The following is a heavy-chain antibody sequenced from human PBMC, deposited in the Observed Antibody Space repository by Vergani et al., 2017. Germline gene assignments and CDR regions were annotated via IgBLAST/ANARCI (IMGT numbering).Heavy chain of an antibody. CDR2: IYYDGYT. CDR3: ARALHANKAPFDS. Sequence: QVQLQESGPGLVKPSQTLSLTCNVSGRSINSVGYYWSWIRQHPGKGLEWIGYIYYDGYTYYNPSLQSRLTMSIDTSENQFSLRLTSVTDADTAVYYCARALHANKAPFDSWGLGTLVTVSS. J-gene: IGHJ4*02. V-gene: IGHV4-31*03. CDR1: GRSINSVGYY.